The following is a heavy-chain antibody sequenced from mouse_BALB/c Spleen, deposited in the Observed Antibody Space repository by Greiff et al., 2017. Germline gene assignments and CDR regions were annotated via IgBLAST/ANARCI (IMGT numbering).Heavy chain of an antibody. CDR3: AFYYGNSVGFAC. Sequence: VQLQQSGAELVKPGASVKLSCTASGFNIKDTYMHWVKQRPEQGLEWIGRIDPANGNTKYDPKFQGKATITADTSSNTAYLQLSSLTSEDTAVYYCAFYYGNSVGFACWGQGTLVTVSA. J-gene: IGHJ3*01. D-gene: IGHD2-1*01. V-gene: IGHV14-3*02. CDR1: GFNIKDTY. CDR2: IDPANGNT.